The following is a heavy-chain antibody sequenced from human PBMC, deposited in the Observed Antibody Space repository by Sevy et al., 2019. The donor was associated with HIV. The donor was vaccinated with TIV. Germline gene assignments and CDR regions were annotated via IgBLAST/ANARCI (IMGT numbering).Heavy chain of an antibody. J-gene: IGHJ3*02. CDR1: GFPFSSYA. CDR2: IGGSGVST. V-gene: IGHV3-23*01. CDR3: AKDRAAMVGDAFDI. Sequence: GGSLRLSCAASGFPFSSYAMSWVRQTPGKGLEWVSAIGGSGVSTHYADSVKGRFTISRDNSKNTLYLQMNSLRAEDTAVYYCAKDRAAMVGDAFDIWGQGTMVTVSS. D-gene: IGHD5-18*01.